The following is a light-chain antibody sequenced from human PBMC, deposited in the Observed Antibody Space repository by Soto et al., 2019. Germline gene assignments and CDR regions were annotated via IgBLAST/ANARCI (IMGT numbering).Light chain of an antibody. CDR1: QSVYNK. Sequence: EIVMTQSPATLYVSPGERATLSCRASQSVYNKLAWYQQKPGQAPRLLIYGASTRATGIPARYSGSGSGTKFTLTISSLQSEDFSVYYCQHYNNWPPVTFGPGTKVDI. J-gene: IGKJ3*01. CDR2: GAS. V-gene: IGKV3-15*01. CDR3: QHYNNWPPVT.